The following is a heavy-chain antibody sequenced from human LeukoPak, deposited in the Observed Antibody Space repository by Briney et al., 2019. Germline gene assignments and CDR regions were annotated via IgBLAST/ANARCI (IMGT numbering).Heavy chain of an antibody. J-gene: IGHJ4*02. CDR2: IRGSDGST. CDR3: ARINYEGDS. D-gene: IGHD3-16*01. V-gene: IGHV3-23*01. Sequence: GGSLRLSCAASGFSVSNYYMGWVRQPPGKGLEWVSGIRGSDGSTYYADSVKGRFTISRDNSKNTLYLQMNSLRAEDTAVYYCARINYEGDSWGQGTLVTVSS. CDR1: GFSVSNYY.